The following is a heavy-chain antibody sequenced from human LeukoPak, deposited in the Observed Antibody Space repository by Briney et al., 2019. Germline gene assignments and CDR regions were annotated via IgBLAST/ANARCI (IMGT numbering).Heavy chain of an antibody. J-gene: IGHJ6*02. CDR2: ISAYNGDT. D-gene: IGHD3-3*01. V-gene: IGHV1-18*01. CDR3: ATLGDVLRLFPLISLDGMDV. Sequence: ASVKVSCKASGYTFTNYGITWVRQAPGQGLEWMGWISAYNGDTNYAQRFQGRISMTTDTSTTTAYMELRSLRSDDTAVYYCATLGDVLRLFPLISLDGMDVWGQGTTVTVSS. CDR1: GYTFTNYG.